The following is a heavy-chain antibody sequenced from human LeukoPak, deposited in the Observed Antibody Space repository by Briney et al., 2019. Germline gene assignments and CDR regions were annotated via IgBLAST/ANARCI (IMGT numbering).Heavy chain of an antibody. CDR2: LDWDDDK. J-gene: IGHJ4*02. CDR3: ARAYDSSGYSSGYYFDY. D-gene: IGHD3-22*01. Sequence: ESGPALVKPTQTLTLTCTFSGFSLSTTGMRVSWIRQPPGKALEWLARLDWDDDKFYNTSLKTRLTIFKDTSKNQVVLIMTNMDPVDTATYYCARAYDSSGYSSGYYFDYWGQGTLVTVSS. V-gene: IGHV2-70*04. CDR1: GFSLSTTGMR.